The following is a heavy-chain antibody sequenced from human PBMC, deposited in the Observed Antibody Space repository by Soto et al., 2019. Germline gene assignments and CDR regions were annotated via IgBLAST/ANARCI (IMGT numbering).Heavy chain of an antibody. V-gene: IGHV3-30*18. D-gene: IGHD1-1*01. J-gene: IGHJ5*02. CDR3: AKGVVVTTGWLDP. CDR2: ISSDGSDK. CDR1: GFTFSAYA. Sequence: LRLSCAASGFTFSAYAMHWVRQAPGKGLEWVTVISSDGSDKYYADSVKGRFTISRDNSKNTLYLQMTSLRPEDTAVYFCAKGVVVTTGWLDPWGQGTLVTVSS.